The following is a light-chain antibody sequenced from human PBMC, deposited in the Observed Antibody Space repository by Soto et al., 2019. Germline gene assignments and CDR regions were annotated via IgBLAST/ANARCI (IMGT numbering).Light chain of an antibody. CDR1: TGPVATGHY. Sequence: QAVVAQEPSLTVSPGWTVTLTCGSSTGPVATGHYAYWFHQKPGQAPRPLIYDTANKFSWTPDRLSGSLLGGKAALTLSGAQPEDEAEYYCLLYICCYLFGRGSKLTVL. CDR3: LLYICCYL. J-gene: IGLJ1*01. V-gene: IGLV7-46*01. CDR2: DTA.